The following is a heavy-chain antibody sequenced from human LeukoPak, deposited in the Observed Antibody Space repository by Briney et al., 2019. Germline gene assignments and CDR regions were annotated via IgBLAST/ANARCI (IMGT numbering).Heavy chain of an antibody. Sequence: GESLKISCKGSGYSFTTYWIGWGRQMPGKGLECVGIIYPGDSDTRYSPSFQGQVTISADTSISTAYLQWSSLKASDIAMYYCAIAASGTRYFQLWGQGTLVTVSS. CDR1: GYSFTTYW. J-gene: IGHJ1*01. V-gene: IGHV5-51*01. D-gene: IGHD6-13*01. CDR3: AIAASGTRYFQL. CDR2: IYPGDSDT.